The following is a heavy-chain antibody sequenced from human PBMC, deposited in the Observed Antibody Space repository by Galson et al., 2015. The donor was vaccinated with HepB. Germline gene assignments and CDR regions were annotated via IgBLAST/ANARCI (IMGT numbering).Heavy chain of an antibody. Sequence: SLRLSCAASGFIFSNYDMHWVRQAPGKGLDWVAVIWSDGSNKDYVDSVKGRFTISRDNSRSTLYLQMNSLRVEDTALYYCARVKKDETDSGSYSYYFDYWGQGTLVTVSS. J-gene: IGHJ4*02. D-gene: IGHD1-26*01. CDR2: IWSDGSNK. CDR3: ARVKKDETDSGSYSYYFDY. V-gene: IGHV3-33*01. CDR1: GFIFSNYD.